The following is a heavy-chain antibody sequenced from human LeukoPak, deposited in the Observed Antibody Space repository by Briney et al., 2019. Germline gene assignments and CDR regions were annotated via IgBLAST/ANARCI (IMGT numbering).Heavy chain of an antibody. CDR3: ARDLGYSNYYGFDP. CDR2: INPNSGGT. J-gene: IGHJ5*02. V-gene: IGHV1-2*02. Sequence: GASVKVSCKASGYTFTSYYMHWVRQAPGQGLEWMGWINPNSGGTNYAQKFQGRVTMTRDTSISTAYMELSRLRSDDTAVYYCARDLGYSNYYGFDPWGQGTLVTVSS. CDR1: GYTFTSYY. D-gene: IGHD4-11*01.